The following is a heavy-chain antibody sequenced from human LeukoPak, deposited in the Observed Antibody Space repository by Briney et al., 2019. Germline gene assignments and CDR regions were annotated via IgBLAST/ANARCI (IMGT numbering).Heavy chain of an antibody. Sequence: GGSLRLSCAASGFTFSSYAMSWVRQAPGKGLEWVSAISGSGGSTYYADSVKGRFTIPRDNSKNTLYLQMNSLRAEDTAVYYCAKGPPVWFGELLNPLWYFDYWGQGTLVTVSS. D-gene: IGHD3-10*01. CDR1: GFTFSSYA. CDR2: ISGSGGST. CDR3: AKGPPVWFGELLNPLWYFDY. J-gene: IGHJ4*02. V-gene: IGHV3-23*01.